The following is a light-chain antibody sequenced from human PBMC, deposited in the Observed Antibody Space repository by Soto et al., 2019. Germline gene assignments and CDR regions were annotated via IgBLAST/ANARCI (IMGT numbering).Light chain of an antibody. J-gene: IGKJ1*01. Sequence: EIVLTQSPPILSLSPGEKATLSCRATQSVSTYLAWYQHKPGQAPRLLIYDASTRATGIPPRFSGSGSGTDFTLTISNLEPDDFAVYYCQHRINWPPTFGQGTKVEIK. CDR3: QHRINWPPT. CDR2: DAS. CDR1: QSVSTY. V-gene: IGKV3-11*01.